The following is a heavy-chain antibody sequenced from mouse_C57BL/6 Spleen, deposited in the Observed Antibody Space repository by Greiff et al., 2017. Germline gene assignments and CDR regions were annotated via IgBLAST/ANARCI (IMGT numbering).Heavy chain of an antibody. CDR1: GYTFTSYG. D-gene: IGHD2-2*01. J-gene: IGHJ1*03. CDR3: ARRMVTTDPHWYFDV. Sequence: VQLQQSGAELARPGASVKLSCKASGYTFTSYGISWVKQRTGQGLEWIGEIYPRSGNTYYNEKFKGKATLTADKSSSTAYMELRSLTSKDSAVYFCARRMVTTDPHWYFDVWGTGTTVTVSS. CDR2: IYPRSGNT. V-gene: IGHV1-81*01.